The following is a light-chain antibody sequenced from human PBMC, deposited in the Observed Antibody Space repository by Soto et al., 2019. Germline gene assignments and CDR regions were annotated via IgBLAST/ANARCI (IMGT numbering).Light chain of an antibody. Sequence: SYELTQPPSVSVAPGKTAKITCGGNNIGSKSVHWYQQKPGQAPVLVIYYDSDRPSGIPERFSGSNSGNTATLTISRVEAGDEADYYCLVYDDSGGYVFGTATKLTVL. CDR3: LVYDDSGGYV. V-gene: IGLV3-21*04. CDR2: YDS. J-gene: IGLJ1*01. CDR1: NIGSKS.